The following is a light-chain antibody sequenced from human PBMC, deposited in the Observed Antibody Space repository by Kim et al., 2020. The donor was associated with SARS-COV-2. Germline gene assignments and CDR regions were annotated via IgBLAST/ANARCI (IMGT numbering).Light chain of an antibody. CDR2: TTD. CDR1: SSNIGSHT. CDR3: ASWDDSLNWV. V-gene: IGLV1-44*01. Sequence: ELTQPPSASGIPGQRVTISCSGGSSNIGSHTVNWYQQVPGTAPKLLIYTTDQRPPGVPDRFSGSKSGTSASLAIGGLQSEDEADYYCASWDDSLNWVFGGGTKLTVL. J-gene: IGLJ3*02.